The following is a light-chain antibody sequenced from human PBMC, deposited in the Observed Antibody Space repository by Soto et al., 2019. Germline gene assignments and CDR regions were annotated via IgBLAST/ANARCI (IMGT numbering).Light chain of an antibody. CDR1: QDIRND. J-gene: IGKJ1*01. Sequence: AIQMTQSPSSLSASVGDRVTITCRASQDIRNDLGWYQEKPRQAPKLLIYAASKLQSGVPSRFSGSGSGTDFTLTISSLQPEDFATYYCLQDHNYPWTFGQGNKVEI. CDR3: LQDHNYPWT. CDR2: AAS. V-gene: IGKV1-6*01.